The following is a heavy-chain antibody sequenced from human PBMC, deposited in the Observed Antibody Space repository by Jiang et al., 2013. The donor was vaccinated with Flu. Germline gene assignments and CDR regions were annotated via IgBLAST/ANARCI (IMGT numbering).Heavy chain of an antibody. J-gene: IGHJ5*02. V-gene: IGHV2-5*02. CDR2: FMDDDK. CDR3: AHMYYYDSSGYPWFDP. D-gene: IGHD3-22*01. Sequence: QPPGKALEWLHSFMDDDKRYSPSLKSRLTITKDTSKNQVVLTMTNMDPVDTATYYCAHMYYYDSSGYPWFDPWGQGTLVTVSS.